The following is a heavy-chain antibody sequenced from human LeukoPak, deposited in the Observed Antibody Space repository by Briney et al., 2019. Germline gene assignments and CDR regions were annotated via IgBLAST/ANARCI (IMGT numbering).Heavy chain of an antibody. J-gene: IGHJ6*03. CDR1: GYTFTSYY. CDR2: INPSGGST. V-gene: IGHV1-46*01. CDR3: ARDTITMVRGVPLGYYYYMDV. D-gene: IGHD3-10*01. Sequence: ASVKVSCTASGYTFTSYYMHWVRQAPGQGLEWMGIINPSGGSTSYAQNFQGRVTMTRDMSTSTVYMELSSLRSEDTAVYYCARDTITMVRGVPLGYYYYMDVWGKGTTVTVSS.